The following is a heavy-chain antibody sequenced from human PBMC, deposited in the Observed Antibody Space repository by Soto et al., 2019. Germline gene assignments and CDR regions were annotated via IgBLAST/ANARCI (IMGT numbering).Heavy chain of an antibody. J-gene: IGHJ4*02. V-gene: IGHV3-7*01. D-gene: IGHD3-3*01. CDR2: IKQDGSEQ. CDR3: ARSHWTGYRREVPEDY. Sequence: EVKLVESGGGLVQHGGSLRLSCAASGFTFSSYWRSWVRQAPGKGLEWVANIKQDGSEQYYLDSVKGRFTISRDNAKKSLYLQMNSLRAEDTAVYYCARSHWTGYRREVPEDYWGQGTLVTVSS. CDR1: GFTFSSYW.